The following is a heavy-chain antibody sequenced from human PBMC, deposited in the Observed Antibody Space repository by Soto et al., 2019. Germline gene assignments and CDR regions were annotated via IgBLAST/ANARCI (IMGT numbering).Heavy chain of an antibody. CDR3: ARSGGNHGYGHYYFDY. J-gene: IGHJ4*02. CDR2: MFDSGST. D-gene: IGHD3-10*01. V-gene: IGHV4-61*01. Sequence: SETLSLTCTVSGGSVSTGSDYWSWIRLPPGKGLEWVGCMFDSGSTDYHPSLKSRVTISADTSKNQFSLKLTAVTAADTAVYCCARSGGNHGYGHYYFDYWGQGILVTVSS. CDR1: GGSVSTGSDY.